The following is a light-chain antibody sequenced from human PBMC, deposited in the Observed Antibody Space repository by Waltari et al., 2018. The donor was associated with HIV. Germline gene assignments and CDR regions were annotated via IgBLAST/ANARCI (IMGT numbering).Light chain of an antibody. Sequence: IQMTQSPSSLSASVGDRVTITCRASQSIMNYLNWYQQKPGKAPNLLIYAASSLQSGVPSRFSASGFGTDFTLTISSLQPEDFATYYCQQSYSTPRTFGQGTKVDIK. CDR1: QSIMNY. CDR2: AAS. CDR3: QQSYSTPRT. J-gene: IGKJ1*01. V-gene: IGKV1-39*01.